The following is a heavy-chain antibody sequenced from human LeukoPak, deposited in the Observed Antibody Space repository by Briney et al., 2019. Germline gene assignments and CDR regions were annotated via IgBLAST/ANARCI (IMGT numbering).Heavy chain of an antibody. CDR2: IRHDGSDK. Sequence: GGSLTLSCAASGFTFGSYGVHWVRQAPGKGLEWVAFIRHDGSDKYYADSVKGRFTISRDNSKSTLYLQMNSLRAEDTAVYHCARKKSVYRSSSSTYYYMDVWGKGTTVTVSS. D-gene: IGHD6-6*01. CDR3: ARKKSVYRSSSSTYYYMDV. J-gene: IGHJ6*03. V-gene: IGHV3-30*02. CDR1: GFTFGSYG.